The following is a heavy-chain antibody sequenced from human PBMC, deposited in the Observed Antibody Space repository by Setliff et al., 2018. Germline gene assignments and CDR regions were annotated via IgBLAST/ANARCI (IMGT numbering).Heavy chain of an antibody. D-gene: IGHD3-10*01. J-gene: IGHJ5*02. V-gene: IGHV1-3*01. CDR2: INAGNGNT. CDR1: GYAFPSYS. CDR3: AGVLRDYYGSGSYYNWFDP. Sequence: SEQVPCKASGYAFPSYSMHWVRQAPGQSLEWMGWINAGNGNTRYSQNFQGRVTITRDTSASTAYMELSSLRSEDTAVYFCAGVLRDYYGSGSYYNWFDPWGQGTLVTVSS.